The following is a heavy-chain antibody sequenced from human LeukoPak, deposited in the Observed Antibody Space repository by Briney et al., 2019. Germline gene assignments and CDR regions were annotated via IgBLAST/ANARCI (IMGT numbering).Heavy chain of an antibody. CDR3: TRMTTGHDY. D-gene: IGHD4-17*01. V-gene: IGHV4-34*01. CDR2: INHSGYT. J-gene: IGHJ4*02. Sequence: SETLSLTCAVSGVSFNDYYWSWVRQTPGKGLEWIGEINHSGYTNDSPSLKSRVTLSIDTSRKQFSLNLRAVTVADTGIYYCTRMTTGHDYWGQGTLVTVSS. CDR1: GVSFNDYY.